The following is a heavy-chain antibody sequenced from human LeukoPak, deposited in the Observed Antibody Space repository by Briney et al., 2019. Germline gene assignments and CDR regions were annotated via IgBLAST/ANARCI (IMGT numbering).Heavy chain of an antibody. J-gene: IGHJ4*02. Sequence: GGSLRLSCAASGFTFSSYGMSWVRQAPGKGLEWVSAISGSAGSTYYADSVKGRFTISRDNAKNSLYLQMNSLRAEDTAVYYCAKDVGEYCSGGSCTACDYWGQGTLVTVSS. V-gene: IGHV3-23*01. CDR1: GFTFSSYG. CDR2: ISGSAGST. D-gene: IGHD2-15*01. CDR3: AKDVGEYCSGGSCTACDY.